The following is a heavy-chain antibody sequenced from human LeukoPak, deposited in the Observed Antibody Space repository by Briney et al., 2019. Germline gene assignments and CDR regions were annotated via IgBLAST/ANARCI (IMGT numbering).Heavy chain of an antibody. CDR2: ISAYNGDT. CDR1: GYRFTSYG. V-gene: IGHV1-18*01. CDR3: ARLLTYYYDSNGRYAFEI. J-gene: IGHJ3*02. D-gene: IGHD3-22*01. Sequence: GASVTVSCKASGYRFTSYGIVWVRQAPGQGLEWMGWISAYNGDTNYAQKFQGRVTMTTDTSASTAYMELRSLTSDDTAVYYCARLLTYYYDSNGRYAFEIWGQGTMVAVSS.